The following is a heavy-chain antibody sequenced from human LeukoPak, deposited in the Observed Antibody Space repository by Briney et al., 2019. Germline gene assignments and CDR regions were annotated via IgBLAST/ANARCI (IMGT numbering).Heavy chain of an antibody. CDR3: AREYSSSWYLVIDY. V-gene: IGHV3-7*01. D-gene: IGHD6-13*01. CDR1: GFTFSSYG. CDR2: IKQDGSEK. J-gene: IGHJ4*02. Sequence: GGSLRLSCAASGFTFSSYGMSWVRQAPGKGLEWVANIKQDGSEKYYVDSVKGRFTISRDNAKNSLYLQMNSLRAEDTAVYYCAREYSSSWYLVIDYWGQGTLVTVSS.